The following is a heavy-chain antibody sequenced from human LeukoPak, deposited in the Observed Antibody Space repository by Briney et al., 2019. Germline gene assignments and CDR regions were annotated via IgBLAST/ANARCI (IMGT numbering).Heavy chain of an antibody. Sequence: PGGSLRLSCAASGFTFSTSGLHWVRQAPGEGLEWVTYIRYDGTNKYYANSVKGRFTISRDNSKNTLYLQMNSLSAEDTAVYYCAKTPYDSSGYAPRYYYMDVWGKGTTVTVSS. V-gene: IGHV3-30*02. CDR1: GFTFSTSG. CDR2: IRYDGTNK. CDR3: AKTPYDSSGYAPRYYYMDV. J-gene: IGHJ6*03. D-gene: IGHD3-22*01.